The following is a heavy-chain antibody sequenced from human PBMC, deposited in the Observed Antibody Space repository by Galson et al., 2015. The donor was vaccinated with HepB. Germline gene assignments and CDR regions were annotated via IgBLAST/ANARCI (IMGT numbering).Heavy chain of an antibody. CDR3: ARDPRAGSCSWYQYYFDY. V-gene: IGHV3-48*01. J-gene: IGHJ4*02. CDR2: ISSSSSTI. CDR1: GFTFSSYS. Sequence: SLRLSCAASGFTFSSYSMNWVRQAPGKGLEWGSYISSSSSTIYYADSVKGRFTISRDNAKNSLYLQMNSLRAEDTAVYYCARDPRAGSCSWYQYYFDYWGQGTLVTVSS. D-gene: IGHD6-13*01.